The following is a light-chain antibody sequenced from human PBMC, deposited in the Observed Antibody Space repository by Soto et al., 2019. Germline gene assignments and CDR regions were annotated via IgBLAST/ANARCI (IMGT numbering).Light chain of an antibody. CDR2: GAF. V-gene: IGKV3-15*01. CDR1: QSVSYN. CDR3: QQYKNWPPLT. Sequence: EXXXTQSXATLSVSPGETATLSCRASQSVSYNLAWYQQKPGQGPRLLIYGAFTRATGIPARFSGSGSGTEFTLTISSLQSEDFAVYYCQQYKNWPPLTFGGGTKVEIK. J-gene: IGKJ4*01.